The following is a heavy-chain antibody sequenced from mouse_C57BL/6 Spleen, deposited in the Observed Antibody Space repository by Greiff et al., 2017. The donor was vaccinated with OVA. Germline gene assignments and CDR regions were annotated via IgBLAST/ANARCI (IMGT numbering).Heavy chain of an antibody. V-gene: IGHV1-9*01. J-gene: IGHJ2*01. CDR3: ASEYYGSSYVY. CDR1: GYTFTGYW. Sequence: VQRVESGAELMKPGASVKLSCKATGYTFTGYWIEWVKQRPGHGLEWIGEILPGSGSTNYNEKFKGKATFTADTSSNTAYVQLSSLTTEDSAIYYCASEYYGSSYVYWGQGTTLTVSS. CDR2: ILPGSGST. D-gene: IGHD1-1*01.